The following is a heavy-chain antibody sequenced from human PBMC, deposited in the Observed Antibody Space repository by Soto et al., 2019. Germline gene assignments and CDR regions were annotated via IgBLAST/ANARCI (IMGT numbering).Heavy chain of an antibody. V-gene: IGHV4-59*01. D-gene: IGHD3-16*02. CDR1: GGSISRYY. Sequence: PSETLSLTCIVSGGSISRYYWSWIRQPPGKGLEWIGYIYYSGSTNYNPSLKSRVTISLDTSKNQFSLNLSSVTAADTAVYYCARNEPVYRYRDWFDPWGQGTLVTVSS. CDR3: ARNEPVYRYRDWFDP. J-gene: IGHJ5*02. CDR2: IYYSGST.